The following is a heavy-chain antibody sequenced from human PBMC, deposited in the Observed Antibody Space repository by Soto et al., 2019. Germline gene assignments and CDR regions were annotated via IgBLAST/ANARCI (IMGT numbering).Heavy chain of an antibody. CDR1: GGSISSSNG. V-gene: IGHV4-4*02. CDR3: ARGIAAAGYYYYGMEV. J-gene: IGHJ6*02. CDR2: IYHSGST. D-gene: IGHD6-13*01. Sequence: SQTMSLTSPVSGGSISSSNGRSFVRQTPGKGLEWIGEIYHSGSTNYNPSLKSRVTISVDKSKNQFSLKLSSVTAADTAVYYCARGIAAAGYYYYGMEVWGQGTTVTVSS.